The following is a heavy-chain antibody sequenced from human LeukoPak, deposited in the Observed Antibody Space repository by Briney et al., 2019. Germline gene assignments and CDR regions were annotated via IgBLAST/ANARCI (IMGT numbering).Heavy chain of an antibody. V-gene: IGHV3-23*01. CDR3: AKDVYCSGGSCYGLDY. CDR2: IGGSGGT. J-gene: IGHJ4*02. Sequence: GGSLRLSCAASGFTFSSYAMSWVRQAPGKGLEWVSIIGGSGGTYSADSVKGRSTISRDNSKNTLYLQMNSLRAEDTAVYYCAKDVYCSGGSCYGLDYWGQGTLVTVSS. CDR1: GFTFSSYA. D-gene: IGHD2-15*01.